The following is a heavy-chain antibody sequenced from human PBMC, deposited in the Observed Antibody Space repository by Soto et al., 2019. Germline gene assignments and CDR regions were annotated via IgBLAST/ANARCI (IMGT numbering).Heavy chain of an antibody. V-gene: IGHV1-69*02. J-gene: IGHJ4*02. Sequence: QVQLVQSGAEVKRPGSSVKVSCKASGDTFNFYSINWVRQAPGLGLEGMGRVNPIVSMSNYAQKFQGRVTMTADKSTSTAYMELSSLRAEDTAIYYCASSYGSGYRAFDYWGQGALVTVSS. CDR2: VNPIVSMS. CDR1: GDTFNFYS. D-gene: IGHD3-10*01. CDR3: ASSYGSGYRAFDY.